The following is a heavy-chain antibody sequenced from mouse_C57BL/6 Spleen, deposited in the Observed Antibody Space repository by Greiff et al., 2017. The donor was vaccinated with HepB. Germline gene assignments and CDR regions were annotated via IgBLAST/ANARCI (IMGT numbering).Heavy chain of an antibody. CDR2: IYPRSGNT. V-gene: IGHV1-81*01. D-gene: IGHD1-1*01. CDR1: GYTFTSYG. CDR3: ARDYYYGSSFYYAMDY. J-gene: IGHJ4*01. Sequence: QVQLQQSGAELARPGASVKLSCKASGYTFTSYGISWVKQRTGQGLEWIGEIYPRSGNTYYNEKFKGKATLTADKSSSTAYMELRSLTSEDSAVYFCARDYYYGSSFYYAMDYWGQGTSVTVSS.